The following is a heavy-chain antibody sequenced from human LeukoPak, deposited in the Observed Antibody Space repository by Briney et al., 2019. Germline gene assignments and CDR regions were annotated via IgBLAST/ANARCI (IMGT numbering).Heavy chain of an antibody. CDR1: GGSISSYY. J-gene: IGHJ4*02. CDR2: IYSSGST. CDR3: VRRVRYFGQNDY. D-gene: IGHD3-9*01. Sequence: SETLSLTCTVSGGSISSYYWNWIRQPAGKGLEWIGRIYSSGSTNYNPSLKSRVTMSVDTSKNQFSLKLSSVTAADSAVYYCVRRVRYFGQNDYWGQGTLVTVSS. V-gene: IGHV4-4*07.